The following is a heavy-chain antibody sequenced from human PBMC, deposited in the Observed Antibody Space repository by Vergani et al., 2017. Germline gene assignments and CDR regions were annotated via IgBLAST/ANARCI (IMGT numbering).Heavy chain of an antibody. CDR2: IDPNIVYT. V-gene: IGHV1-2*06. D-gene: IGHD2-2*01. Sequence: QVQLVQSGAEVQKPGASVRVSCKASGFNFTSYHIHWVRQAPGQGLDWLGRIDPNIVYTRYSQRFQDRVTMTRDTSINTAYMAMTRLRPDDTAIYYCARVSVVCSSSNFFADHWGQGTLVTFSS. CDR1: GFNFTSYH. J-gene: IGHJ4*02. CDR3: ARVSVVCSSSNFFADH.